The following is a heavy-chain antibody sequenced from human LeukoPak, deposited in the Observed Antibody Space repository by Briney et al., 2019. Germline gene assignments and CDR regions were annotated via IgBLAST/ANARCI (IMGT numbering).Heavy chain of an antibody. J-gene: IGHJ3*02. Sequence: PSQTLSLTCTVSGGSISSGSYYWSWIRQPPGKGLEWIGYIYYTGSTNYKSSLKSRVTISVDTSKNQFSLKLSSVTAADTAVYYCARDTRGDILTGAHAFDIWGQGTMVTVSS. CDR1: GGSISSGSYY. D-gene: IGHD3-9*01. CDR2: IYYTGST. V-gene: IGHV4-61*01. CDR3: ARDTRGDILTGAHAFDI.